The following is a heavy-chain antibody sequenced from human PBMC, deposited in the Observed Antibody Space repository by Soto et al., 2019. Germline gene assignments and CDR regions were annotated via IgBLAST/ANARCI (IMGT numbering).Heavy chain of an antibody. J-gene: IGHJ6*02. D-gene: IGHD2-21*01. V-gene: IGHV4-31*03. Sequence: SETLSLTCTVSGGSISSGVYYWSWIRQHPGKGLEWIGYIYYSGSTYYNPSLKSRVTISVDTSKNQFSLKLSSVTAADTAVYYCARDCGNSYYYYGMDVWGQGTTVT. CDR2: IYYSGST. CDR3: ARDCGNSYYYYGMDV. CDR1: GGSISSGVYY.